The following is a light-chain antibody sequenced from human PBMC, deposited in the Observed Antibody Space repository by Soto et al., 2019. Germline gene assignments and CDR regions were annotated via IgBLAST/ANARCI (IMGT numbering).Light chain of an antibody. CDR1: NSNIGSDI. CDR3: ATWDDSLNGFYV. J-gene: IGLJ1*01. V-gene: IGLV1-44*01. CDR2: TTN. Sequence: QSVLTQPPSASGTPGQRATISCCGSNSNIGSDIVNCYQLLPGAAPEVLINTTNQRPSGVPERFSGSKSGTSASLAISGLRSDDEADYFCATWDDSLNGFYVFGTGTKVTVL.